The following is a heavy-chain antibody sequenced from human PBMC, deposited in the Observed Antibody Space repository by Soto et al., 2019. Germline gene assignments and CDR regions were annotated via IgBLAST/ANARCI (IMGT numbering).Heavy chain of an antibody. Sequence: ASVKVSCKASGYTFTSYAMHWVRQAPGQRLEWMGWINAGNGNTKYSQKFQGRVTITRDTSASTAYMELSSLRSEDTAVYYCARVWGEWELRAYDGMDVWGQGTTVTVLL. D-gene: IGHD1-26*01. CDR2: INAGNGNT. CDR3: ARVWGEWELRAYDGMDV. CDR1: GYTFTSYA. J-gene: IGHJ6*02. V-gene: IGHV1-3*01.